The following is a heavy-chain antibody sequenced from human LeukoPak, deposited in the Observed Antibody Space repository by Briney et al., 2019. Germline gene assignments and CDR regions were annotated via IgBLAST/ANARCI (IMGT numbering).Heavy chain of an antibody. CDR1: GDSISSSSYY. V-gene: IGHV4-39*01. D-gene: IGHD3-10*01. CDR3: ARRGDMDV. CDR2: IYYSGTT. J-gene: IGHJ6*02. Sequence: SETLSLTCTVSGDSISSSSYYWGWIRQPPGKGLEWIGSIYYSGTTYYNPSLKSRVTISVDTSKNQFSLKLSSVTAADTAVYYCARRGDMDVWGQGTTVTVSS.